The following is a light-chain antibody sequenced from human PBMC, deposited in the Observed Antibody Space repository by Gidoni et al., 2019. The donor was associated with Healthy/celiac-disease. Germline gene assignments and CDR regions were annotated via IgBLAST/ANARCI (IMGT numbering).Light chain of an antibody. CDR3: QQYGSSPGYT. V-gene: IGKV3-20*01. CDR2: GAS. J-gene: IGKJ2*01. Sequence: VLTQSPGNLSLSPGERATLSCRASQSVSSSYLACYQQKPGQAPRLLIYGASSRATGIPDRFSGSGSGTEFTTTISRLEPEDFAVYYCQQYGSSPGYTFGQGTKLEIK. CDR1: QSVSSSY.